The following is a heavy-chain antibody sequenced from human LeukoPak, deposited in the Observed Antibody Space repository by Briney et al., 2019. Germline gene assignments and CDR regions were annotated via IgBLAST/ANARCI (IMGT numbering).Heavy chain of an antibody. D-gene: IGHD3-10*01. CDR2: IKQDGSEK. Sequence: GGSLRLSCAASGFSFSDSWMTWARQASGKGLEWVANIKQDGSEKYYVDSVKGRFTISRDNAKNSLYLQMNSLRAEDTAVYYCVGLGENYWGQGTLVTVSS. J-gene: IGHJ4*02. CDR1: GFSFSDSW. CDR3: VGLGENY. V-gene: IGHV3-7*02.